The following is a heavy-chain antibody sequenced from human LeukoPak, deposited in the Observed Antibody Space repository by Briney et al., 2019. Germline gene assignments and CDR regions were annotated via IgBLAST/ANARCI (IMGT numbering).Heavy chain of an antibody. CDR3: ARLSSIAAAGTGWFDP. J-gene: IGHJ5*02. CDR1: GYTFTSYA. Sequence: ASVKVSCKASGYTFTSYAMNWVRQAPGQGLEWMGWINTNAGNPTYAQGFTGRFVFSLDTSVSTAYLQISSLKAEDTAVYYCARLSSIAAAGTGWFDPWGQGTLVTVSS. CDR2: INTNAGNP. D-gene: IGHD6-13*01. V-gene: IGHV7-4-1*02.